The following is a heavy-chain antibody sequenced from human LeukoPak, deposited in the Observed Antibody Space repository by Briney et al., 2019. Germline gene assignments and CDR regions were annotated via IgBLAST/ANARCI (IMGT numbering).Heavy chain of an antibody. V-gene: IGHV4-61*02. CDR2: IYTSGST. Sequence: PSETLSLTCTVSGGSISSGSYYWSWIRQPAGKGLEWIGRIYTSGSTNYNPSLKSRVTISVDTSKNQFSLKLSSVTAADTAVYYCAGEVRARDGYNYGGSDYWGQGTLVTVSS. CDR3: AGEVRARDGYNYGGSDY. CDR1: GGSISSGSYY. D-gene: IGHD5-24*01. J-gene: IGHJ4*02.